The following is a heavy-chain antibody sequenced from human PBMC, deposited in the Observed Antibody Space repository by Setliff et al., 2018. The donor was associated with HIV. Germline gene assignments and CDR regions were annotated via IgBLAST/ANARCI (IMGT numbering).Heavy chain of an antibody. CDR2: ISSSSSTI. Sequence: GGSLRLSCAASGFTFSSYSMNWVRQAPGKGLEWVSYISSSSSTIYYADSVKGRFTISRDNAKNSLYLQMNSLRAEDTAVYYCAKTRPGSYYDFWGQGTPVTVSS. CDR3: AKTRPGSYYDF. J-gene: IGHJ4*02. CDR1: GFTFSSYS. V-gene: IGHV3-48*01. D-gene: IGHD1-26*01.